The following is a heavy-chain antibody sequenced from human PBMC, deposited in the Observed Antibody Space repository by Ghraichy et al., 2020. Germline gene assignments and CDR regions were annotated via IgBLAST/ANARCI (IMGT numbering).Heavy chain of an antibody. D-gene: IGHD3-9*01. J-gene: IGHJ5*02. CDR3: ARGFDWLLSSSWFDP. V-gene: IGHV4-39*07. Sequence: SETLSLTCTVSGGSISSSSYYWGWIRQPPGKGLEWIGSIYYSGSTDYNPSLKSRVTISVDTSKNQFSLKLSSVTAADTAVYYCARGFDWLLSSSWFDPWGQGTLVTVSS. CDR2: IYYSGST. CDR1: GGSISSSSYY.